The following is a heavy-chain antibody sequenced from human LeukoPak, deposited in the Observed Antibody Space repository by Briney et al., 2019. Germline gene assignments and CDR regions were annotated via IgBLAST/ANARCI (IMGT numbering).Heavy chain of an antibody. CDR3: ARRGVYYYDSSGSGFDI. CDR1: GFAFSTYW. Sequence: SGGSLRLSCAASGFAFSTYWMHWVRQAPGKGLVWVSRISSDGSATNYADSVKGRFTISRDNDKNTLYLQMNSLRAEDTAVYYCARRGVYYYDSSGSGFDIWGQGTMVTVSS. CDR2: ISSDGSAT. D-gene: IGHD3-22*01. V-gene: IGHV3-74*01. J-gene: IGHJ3*02.